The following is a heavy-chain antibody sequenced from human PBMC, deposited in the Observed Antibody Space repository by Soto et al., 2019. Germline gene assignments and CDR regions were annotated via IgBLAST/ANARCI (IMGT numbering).Heavy chain of an antibody. V-gene: IGHV1-69*02. CDR3: ARSITIFGVVIILGY. CDR2: IIPILGIA. D-gene: IGHD3-3*01. J-gene: IGHJ4*02. Sequence: ASVKVSCKASGGTFSSYTISWVRQAPGQGLEWMGRIIPILGIANYAQKFQGRVTITADKSTSTAYMELSSLRSEDTAVYYCARSITIFGVVIILGYWGQGTLVTVSS. CDR1: GGTFSSYT.